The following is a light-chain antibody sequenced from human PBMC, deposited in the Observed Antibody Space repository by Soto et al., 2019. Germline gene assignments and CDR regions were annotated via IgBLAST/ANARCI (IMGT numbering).Light chain of an antibody. Sequence: TQMTQSPSTLAASLGDRVTITCRASESLNSWLAWYQQRPGKAPKLLIQRVSSLEAVVPSRFSGSGSGTEFTLTISSLQPDDFATYYCQPYNSYPITFGQGTRLEIK. CDR1: ESLNSW. J-gene: IGKJ5*01. CDR3: QPYNSYPIT. CDR2: RVS. V-gene: IGKV1-5*03.